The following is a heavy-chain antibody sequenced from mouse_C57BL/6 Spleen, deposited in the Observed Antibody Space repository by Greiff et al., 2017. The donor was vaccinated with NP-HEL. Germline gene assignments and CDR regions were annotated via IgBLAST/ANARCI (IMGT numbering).Heavy chain of an antibody. CDR3: ARHEGPHYYGSSYVFAY. D-gene: IGHD1-1*01. V-gene: IGHV1-62-2*01. CDR2: FYPGSGSI. J-gene: IGHJ3*01. Sequence: VQLQQSGAELVKPGASVKLSCKASGYTFTEYTIHWVKQRSGQGLEWIGWFYPGSGSIKYNEKFKDKATLTADKSSSTVYMELSRLTSEDSAVYFCARHEGPHYYGSSYVFAYWGQGTLVTVSA. CDR1: GYTFTEYT.